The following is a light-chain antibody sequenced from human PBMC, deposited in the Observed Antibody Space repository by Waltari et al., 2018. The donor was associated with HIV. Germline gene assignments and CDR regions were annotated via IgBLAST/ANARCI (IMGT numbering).Light chain of an antibody. Sequence: DIVLTHSPATLSVSPGEGATLSCRASQTVTTSLVWYQQKPCQAPRLLIYGASTRATGVPARFSGSGFGTDFTLTISSLQSEDFAIYYWQKYSNWPHTFGQGTTVESK. J-gene: IGKJ1*01. V-gene: IGKV3-15*01. CDR3: QKYSNWPHT. CDR1: QTVTTS. CDR2: GAS.